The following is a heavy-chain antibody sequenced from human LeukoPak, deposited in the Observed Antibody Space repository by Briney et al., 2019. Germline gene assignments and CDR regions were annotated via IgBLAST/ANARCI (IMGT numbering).Heavy chain of an antibody. Sequence: SETLSLTCTVSGGSISSGGYFWNWIRHHPGKGLEWIGEINHSGSTNYNPSLKSRVTISVDTSKNQFSLKLSSVTAADTAVYYCARSAYSSSFGFDYWGQGTLVTVSS. J-gene: IGHJ4*02. CDR1: GGSISSGGYF. V-gene: IGHV4-39*07. D-gene: IGHD6-13*01. CDR2: INHSGST. CDR3: ARSAYSSSFGFDY.